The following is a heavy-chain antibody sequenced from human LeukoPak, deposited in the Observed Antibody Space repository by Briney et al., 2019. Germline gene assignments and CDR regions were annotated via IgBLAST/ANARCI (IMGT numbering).Heavy chain of an antibody. D-gene: IGHD1-14*01. CDR3: TRRESQGRSTNWYFDL. Sequence: PGGSLRPSCAASGFTFSGSAIHWVRQASGKGLEWVGRIRSKPNSYATAYAASVKGRFTISRDDSNNTAYLQMNSLKTEDTAVYYCTRRESQGRSTNWYFDLWGRGTLVTVSS. J-gene: IGHJ2*01. CDR2: IRSKPNSYAT. V-gene: IGHV3-73*01. CDR1: GFTFSGSA.